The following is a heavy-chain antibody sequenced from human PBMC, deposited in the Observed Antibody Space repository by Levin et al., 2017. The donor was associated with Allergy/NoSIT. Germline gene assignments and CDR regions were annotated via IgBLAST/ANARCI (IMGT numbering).Heavy chain of an antibody. CDR3: AKTYSSSWPYYFDY. CDR2: ISGSGGST. V-gene: IGHV3-23*01. J-gene: IGHJ4*02. CDR1: GFTFSSYA. D-gene: IGHD6-13*01. Sequence: GGSLRLSCAASGFTFSSYAMSWVRQAPGKGPEWVSGISGSGGSTHYADSVKGRFTISRDNSKNTLYLQMNSLRAEDTAIYYCAKTYSSSWPYYFDYWGQGTLVTVSS.